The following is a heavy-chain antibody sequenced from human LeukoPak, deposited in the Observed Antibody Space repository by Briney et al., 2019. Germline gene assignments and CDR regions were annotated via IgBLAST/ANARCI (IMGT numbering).Heavy chain of an antibody. CDR1: GFTFSSYA. J-gene: IGHJ4*02. D-gene: IGHD1-26*01. CDR2: ISGSGGST. Sequence: QSGGSLRLSCAASGFTFSSYAMSWVRQAPGKGLEWVSAISGSGGSTYYADSVKGRFTISRDNSKNTLYLQMNSLRAEDTAVYYCAKFDRSYYHANFDYWGQGTLVTVSS. CDR3: AKFDRSYYHANFDY. V-gene: IGHV3-23*01.